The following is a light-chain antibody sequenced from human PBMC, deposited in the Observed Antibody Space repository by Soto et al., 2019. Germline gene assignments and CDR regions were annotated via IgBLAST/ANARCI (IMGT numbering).Light chain of an antibody. CDR3: SSYTSSSTPYV. V-gene: IGLV2-14*01. J-gene: IGLJ1*01. CDR1: SSDVGGYNY. CDR2: EVS. Sequence: QSVLTQPASVSGSPGQSITSSCTGASSDVGGYNYVSWYQQHPSKAPKLMIYEVSNRPSGVSNRFSGSKSGNTASLTISGLQAEDEADYYCSSYTSSSTPYVFGTGTKVTVL.